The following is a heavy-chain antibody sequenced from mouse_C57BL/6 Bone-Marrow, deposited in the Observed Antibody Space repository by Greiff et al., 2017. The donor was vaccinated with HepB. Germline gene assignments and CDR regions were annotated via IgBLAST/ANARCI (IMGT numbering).Heavy chain of an antibody. CDR2: INPNYGTT. CDR1: GYSFTDYN. D-gene: IGHD2-1*01. Sequence: EVKLVESGPELVKPGASVKISCKASGYSFTDYNMNWVKQSNGKSLEWIGAINPNYGTTSYNQKFKGKATLTVDQSSSTAYMQLNSRTSEDSAVYYYARRCDYGNFFFDCWGQGTTLTASS. V-gene: IGHV1-39*01. CDR3: ARRCDYGNFFFDC. J-gene: IGHJ2*01.